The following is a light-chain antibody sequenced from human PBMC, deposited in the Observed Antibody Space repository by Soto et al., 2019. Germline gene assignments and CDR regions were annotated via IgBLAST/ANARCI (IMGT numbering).Light chain of an antibody. CDR2: GAS. CDR1: QSVSSSY. V-gene: IGKV3-20*01. CDR3: QQYGSSPWT. Sequence: EIVMTQSPLTLSLSPGERPTLSCSASQSVSSSYLAWYQQKPGQAPRLLIYGASSRATGIPDRFSGSGSGTDFTLTISRLEPEDFAVYYCQQYGSSPWTFGQGTKVDIK. J-gene: IGKJ1*01.